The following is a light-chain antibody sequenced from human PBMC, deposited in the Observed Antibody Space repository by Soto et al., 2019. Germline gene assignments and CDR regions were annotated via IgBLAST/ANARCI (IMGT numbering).Light chain of an antibody. Sequence: DIHMTLSPSTLSASVGDRVTITCRASQNINSWLAWYQQKPGKAPKLLIYEASSLEKGVPARFGGSGSGTEFTLTISSLQPDDFGTYYCQQYNRYSPWAFGQGTKVDIK. J-gene: IGKJ1*01. CDR2: EAS. CDR1: QNINSW. V-gene: IGKV1-5*03. CDR3: QQYNRYSPWA.